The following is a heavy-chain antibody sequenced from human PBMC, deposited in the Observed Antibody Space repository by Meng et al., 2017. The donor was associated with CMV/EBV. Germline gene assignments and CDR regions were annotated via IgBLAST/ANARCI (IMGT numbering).Heavy chain of an antibody. CDR2: INPNSGGT. CDR1: GYTFTGYY. V-gene: IGHV1-2*02. Sequence: ASVKVSCKASGYTFTGYYMHWVRQAPGQGLEWMGWINPNSGGTNYAQKFQGRVTMTRGTSISTAYMELSRLRSDDTAVYYCAINGITGTTLTWYFDLWGRGTLVTVSS. CDR3: AINGITGTTLTWYFDL. J-gene: IGHJ2*01. D-gene: IGHD1-7*01.